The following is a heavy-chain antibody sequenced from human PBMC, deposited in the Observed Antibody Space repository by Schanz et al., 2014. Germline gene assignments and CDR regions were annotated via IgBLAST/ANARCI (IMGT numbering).Heavy chain of an antibody. V-gene: IGHV3-48*01. Sequence: EVQLVESGGGLVKPGGSLRLSCAASGFTFSDYSMNWVRQAPGKGPEWVSYIRSSSTPIYYADSVKGRFTISRDNAKNSLFLQMNSLRAEDTAVYYCARDHTTESYYSAGPPIDYWGQGTLLTVSS. CDR1: GFTFSDYS. D-gene: IGHD1-26*01. J-gene: IGHJ4*02. CDR3: ARDHTTESYYSAGPPIDY. CDR2: IRSSSTPI.